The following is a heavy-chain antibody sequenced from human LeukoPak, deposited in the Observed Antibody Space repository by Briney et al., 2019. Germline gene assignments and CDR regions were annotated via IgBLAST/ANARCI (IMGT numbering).Heavy chain of an antibody. CDR1: GFTFSSYA. D-gene: IGHD5-12*01. V-gene: IGHV3-30-3*01. CDR2: ISYDGSNK. J-gene: IGHJ4*02. CDR3: AKDGGGYDYYFDY. Sequence: GRSLRLSCAASGFTFSSYAMHWVRQAPGKGLEWVAVISYDGSNKYYADSVKGRFTISRDNSKNTLYLQMNSLRAEDTAVYYCAKDGGGYDYYFDYWGQGTLVTVSS.